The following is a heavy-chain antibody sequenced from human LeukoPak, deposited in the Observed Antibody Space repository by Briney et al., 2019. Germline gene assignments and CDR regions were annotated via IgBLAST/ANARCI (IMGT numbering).Heavy chain of an antibody. J-gene: IGHJ6*02. Sequence: GASVKVSCKASGYTFTSYYMHWVRQAPGQGLEWMGIINPSGGSTSYAQKFQGRVTMTRDTSTSTVYMELSSLRSEDTAVYYCARDLSSYSSGWYGYYYYYYGMDVWGQGTTVTVSS. V-gene: IGHV1-46*01. CDR3: ARDLSSYSSGWYGYYYYYYGMDV. CDR2: INPSGGST. D-gene: IGHD6-19*01. CDR1: GYTFTSYY.